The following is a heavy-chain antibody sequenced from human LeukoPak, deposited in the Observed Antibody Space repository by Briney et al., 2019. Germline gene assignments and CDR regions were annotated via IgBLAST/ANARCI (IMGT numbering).Heavy chain of an antibody. Sequence: SETLSLTCTVAGGSISSYYWSWIRRPPGKGLEWIGYIYYSGSTNYNPSLKSRVTISVDTSKNQFSLKLSSVTAADTVVYYCASNYYYYMDVWGKGTTVTVSS. CDR3: ASNYYYYMDV. CDR2: IYYSGST. V-gene: IGHV4-59*01. J-gene: IGHJ6*03. CDR1: GGSISSYY.